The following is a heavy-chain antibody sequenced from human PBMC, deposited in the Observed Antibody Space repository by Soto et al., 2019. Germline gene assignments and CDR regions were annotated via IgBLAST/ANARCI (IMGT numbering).Heavy chain of an antibody. Sequence: QVQLVQSGAEVKKPGASVKVSCKASGYTFTSYAVHWVRQAPGQRLEWMGWINAGNGNTKYSQKFQGRVTITRDTSASTAYMELSSLRSEDTAVYYCARPSIAAPRVLDYWGQGTLVTVSS. D-gene: IGHD6-6*01. CDR3: ARPSIAAPRVLDY. J-gene: IGHJ4*02. CDR2: INAGNGNT. V-gene: IGHV1-3*01. CDR1: GYTFTSYA.